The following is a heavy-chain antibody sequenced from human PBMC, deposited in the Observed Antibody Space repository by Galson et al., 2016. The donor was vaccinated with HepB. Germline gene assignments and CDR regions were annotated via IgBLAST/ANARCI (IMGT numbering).Heavy chain of an antibody. D-gene: IGHD2/OR15-2a*01. CDR2: IHPSVGRT. CDR3: ARRSFYEDAMDF. Sequence: SVKVSCKASGYPFDTHYIHWVRQAPGQGLEWMGIIHPSVGRTSYSQVFQGRVTMIRDTSTTTVYMELSSLRSEDTAIYYCARRSFYEDAMDFWGQGTLVTVSS. CDR1: GYPFDTHY. V-gene: IGHV1-46*02. J-gene: IGHJ3*01.